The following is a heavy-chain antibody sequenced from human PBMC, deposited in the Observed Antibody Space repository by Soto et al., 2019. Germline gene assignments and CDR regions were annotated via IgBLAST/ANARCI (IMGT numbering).Heavy chain of an antibody. D-gene: IGHD2-21*02. CDR3: ARGRSLRGGDYYYYYGMDV. Sequence: GGSLRLSCAASGFTFSSYWMHWVRQAPGKGLVWVSRINSDGSSTSYADSVKGRFTISRDNAKNTLYLQMNSLRAEDTAVYYCARGRSLRGGDYYYYYGMDVWGQGTTVTVSS. V-gene: IGHV3-74*01. J-gene: IGHJ6*02. CDR2: INSDGSST. CDR1: GFTFSSYW.